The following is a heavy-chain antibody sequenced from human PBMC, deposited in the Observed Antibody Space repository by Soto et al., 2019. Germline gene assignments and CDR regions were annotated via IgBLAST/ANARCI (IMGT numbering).Heavy chain of an antibody. CDR3: ARGRGLWFGEFDYGMDV. CDR2: INPNSGGT. CDR1: GYTFTGYY. V-gene: IGHV1-2*02. J-gene: IGHJ6*02. D-gene: IGHD3-10*01. Sequence: QVQLVQSGAEVKKPGASVKVSCKASGYTFTGYYMHWVRQAPGQGLEWMGWINPNSGGTNYAQKFQGGATMTRDTSISTAYMELSRLRYDDTAVYYCARGRGLWFGEFDYGMDVWGQGTTVTVSS.